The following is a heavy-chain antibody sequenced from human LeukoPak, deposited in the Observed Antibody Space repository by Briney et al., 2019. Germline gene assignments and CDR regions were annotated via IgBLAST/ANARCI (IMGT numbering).Heavy chain of an antibody. CDR2: ISGSGGST. CDR3: AKDRLVVGYAFDI. V-gene: IGHV3-23*01. J-gene: IGHJ3*02. Sequence: GGSLRLSCAASGFTFSNAWMTWVRQAPGKGLEWVSAISGSGGSTYYADSVKGRFTISRDNSKNTLYLQMNSLRAEDTAVYYCAKDRLVVGYAFDIWGQGTMVTVSS. CDR1: GFTFSNAW. D-gene: IGHD2-21*01.